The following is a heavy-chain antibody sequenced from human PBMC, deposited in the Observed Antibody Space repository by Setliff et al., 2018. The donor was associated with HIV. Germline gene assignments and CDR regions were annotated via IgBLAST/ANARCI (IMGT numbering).Heavy chain of an antibody. CDR2: INPNTGGT. D-gene: IGHD3-22*01. CDR1: GYTFSDYY. Sequence: ASVKVSCKTPGYTFSDYYIHWVRQAPGQGFEWMGRINPNTGGTKFAQKFQGSVTMTRDTSISTAYMDLRRLRSDDTAVYYCASQFGAYDSSGYEHDAFNIWGQWTMVTVSS. V-gene: IGHV1-2*06. J-gene: IGHJ3*02. CDR3: ASQFGAYDSSGYEHDAFNI.